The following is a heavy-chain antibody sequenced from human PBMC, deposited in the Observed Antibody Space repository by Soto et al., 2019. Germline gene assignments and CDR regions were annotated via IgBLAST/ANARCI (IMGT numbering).Heavy chain of an antibody. J-gene: IGHJ5*02. CDR1: NGSITSGNW. D-gene: IGHD3-16*01. V-gene: IGHV4-4*02. CDR3: ATVWGALAPIAGWFGP. CDR2: IYQTGST. Sequence: QVQLQESGPGLVKPSGTLSLTCAVSNGSITSGNWWSWVRQPPGKGLEWIVDIYQTGSTNYNPSLRGPVIISVDKSKNNFDLSLRSVTAADTAVYFWATVWGALAPIAGWFGPWGRGILVTVSS.